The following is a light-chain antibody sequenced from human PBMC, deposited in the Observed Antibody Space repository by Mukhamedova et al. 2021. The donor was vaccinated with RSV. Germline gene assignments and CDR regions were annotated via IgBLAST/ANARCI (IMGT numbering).Light chain of an antibody. Sequence: KLLIYDVGDRPSGVSSRFSGSKSGNTASLTISGLQAEDEADYYCISYTTSSSWVFGGGTRLTVL. V-gene: IGLV2-14*03. J-gene: IGLJ3*02. CDR3: ISYTTSSSWV. CDR2: DVG.